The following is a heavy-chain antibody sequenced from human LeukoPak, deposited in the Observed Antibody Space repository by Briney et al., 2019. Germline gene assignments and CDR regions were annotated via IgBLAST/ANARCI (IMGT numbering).Heavy chain of an antibody. Sequence: ASVKVSCKASGYTFTGYYMHWVRQAPGQGLEWMGWINPNSGGTNYAQKFQGRVTMTRDTSISTAYMELSRLRSDDTAVYYCAGRGEVTFLTFDYWGQGTLVTVSS. V-gene: IGHV1-2*02. CDR2: INPNSGGT. D-gene: IGHD2/OR15-2a*01. CDR1: GYTFTGYY. J-gene: IGHJ4*02. CDR3: AGRGEVTFLTFDY.